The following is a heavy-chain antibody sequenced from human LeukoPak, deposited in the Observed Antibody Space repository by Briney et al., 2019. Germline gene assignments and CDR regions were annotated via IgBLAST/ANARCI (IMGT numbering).Heavy chain of an antibody. CDR1: GFTFRNYA. J-gene: IGHJ4*02. Sequence: PGGSLRLSCAASGFTFRNYAMSWVRQAPGKELEWVSTISNSGDATYYADSVKGRFTISRDNSKNTLYLQMNSLRAEDTAVYYCAKAPPYKKYFDYWGQGTLVTVSS. D-gene: IGHD1-1*01. CDR2: ISNSGDAT. CDR3: AKAPPYKKYFDY. V-gene: IGHV3-23*01.